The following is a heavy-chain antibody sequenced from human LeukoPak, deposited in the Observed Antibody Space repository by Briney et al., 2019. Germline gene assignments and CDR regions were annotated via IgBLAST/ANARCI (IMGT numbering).Heavy chain of an antibody. D-gene: IGHD2-15*01. CDR1: GYTFTGYY. CDR2: INPNSGGT. J-gene: IGHJ4*02. CDR3: ARVGGYCSGGSCYPDDY. Sequence: ASVKVSCKASGYTFTGYYMHWVRQAPGQGLEWMGWINPNSGGTNYAQKFQGRVTMTRDTSISTAYMELSRLRSDDTAVYYCARVGGYCSGGSCYPDDYWGQGTLVTVSS. V-gene: IGHV1-2*02.